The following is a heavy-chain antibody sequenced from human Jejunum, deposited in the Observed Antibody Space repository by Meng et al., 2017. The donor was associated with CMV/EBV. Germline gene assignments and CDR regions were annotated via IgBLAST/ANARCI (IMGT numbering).Heavy chain of an antibody. D-gene: IGHD1-7*01. V-gene: IGHV3-7*01. CDR3: ANQMPWNYYHGMDL. CDR2: IKEDGGQK. CDR1: GFSFSTYW. Sequence: GFSFSTYWMTWVRQAPGKGLEWLADIKEDGGQKNYVGSLKGRFTISRDNAQNSLYLQMNSLRVEDTAIYYWANQMPWNYYHGMDLWGQGTTVTVSS. J-gene: IGHJ6*02.